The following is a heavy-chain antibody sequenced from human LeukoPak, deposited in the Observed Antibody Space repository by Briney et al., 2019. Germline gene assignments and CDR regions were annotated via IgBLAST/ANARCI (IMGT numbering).Heavy chain of an antibody. Sequence: GGSLRLSCAASGFTFSSYAMHWVRQAPGKGLEWVAVISYDGSNKYYADSVKGRFTISRDNSKNTLYLQMNSLRAEDTAVYYCAGGLYSSGWLDYWGQGTLVTVSS. J-gene: IGHJ4*02. V-gene: IGHV3-30-3*01. CDR3: AGGLYSSGWLDY. CDR1: GFTFSSYA. CDR2: ISYDGSNK. D-gene: IGHD6-19*01.